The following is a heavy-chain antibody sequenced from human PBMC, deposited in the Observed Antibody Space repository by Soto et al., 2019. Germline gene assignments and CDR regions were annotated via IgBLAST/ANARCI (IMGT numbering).Heavy chain of an antibody. J-gene: IGHJ6*02. CDR1: GFTFSSYW. Sequence: GSLILSCAASGFTFSSYWMSWVRQAAGKGLEWVANIKQDGSEKYYVDSVKGRFTISRDNAKNSLYLQMNSLRAEDTAVYYCARVVVATIGPSYYYYYYGMDVWGQGTTVTVSS. V-gene: IGHV3-7*01. CDR3: ARVVVATIGPSYYYYYYGMDV. CDR2: IKQDGSEK. D-gene: IGHD5-12*01.